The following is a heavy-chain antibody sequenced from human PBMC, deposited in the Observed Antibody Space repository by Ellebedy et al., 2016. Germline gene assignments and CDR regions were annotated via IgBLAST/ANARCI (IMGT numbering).Heavy chain of an antibody. V-gene: IGHV4-34*01. CDR1: GGSFSGYY. Sequence: SETLSLTCAVYGGSFSGYYWSWIRQPPGKGLEWIGEINHSGSTNYNPSLKSRVTISVDTSKNQFSLKLSSVTAADTAVYYCASPPRAGYYYGMDVWGQGTTVTVSS. CDR2: INHSGST. J-gene: IGHJ6*02. CDR3: ASPPRAGYYYGMDV.